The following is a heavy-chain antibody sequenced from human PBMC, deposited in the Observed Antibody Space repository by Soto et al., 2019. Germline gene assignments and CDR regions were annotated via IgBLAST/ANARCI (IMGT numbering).Heavy chain of an antibody. CDR3: ERDIGFGRYYYGMDV. J-gene: IGHJ6*02. CDR1: GFIFSSYG. Sequence: GGSLRLSCAASGFIFSSYGMSWVRQAPGKGLEWVSGISGSGGSTDYADSVKGRFTISRDNSKNTLYLQMNSLRVDDTAVYYCERDIGFGRYYYGMDVWGQGTTVTVSS. V-gene: IGHV3-23*01. CDR2: ISGSGGST. D-gene: IGHD2-15*01.